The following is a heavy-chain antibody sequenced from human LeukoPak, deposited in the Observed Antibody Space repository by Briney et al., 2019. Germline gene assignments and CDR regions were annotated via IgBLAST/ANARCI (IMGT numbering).Heavy chain of an antibody. CDR1: GFTFDDYG. CDR2: INWNGGST. V-gene: IGHV3-20*04. CDR3: ARRGFVVVVAAPNYYYYYYMDV. D-gene: IGHD2-15*01. J-gene: IGHJ6*03. Sequence: PGGSLRLSCAASGFTFDDYGMSWVRQAPGKGLEWVSGINWNGGSTGYADSVKGRFTISRDNAKNSLYLQMNSLRAEDTAVYYCARRGFVVVVAAPNYYYYYYMDVWGKGTTVTVSS.